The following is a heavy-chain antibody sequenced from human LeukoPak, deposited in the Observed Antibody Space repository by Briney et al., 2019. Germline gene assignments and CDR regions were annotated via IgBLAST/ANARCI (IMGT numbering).Heavy chain of an antibody. CDR1: GGTFSSYA. J-gene: IGHJ3*02. Sequence: GSSVKVSCKASGGTFSSYAISWVRQAPGQGLEWMGGIIPIFGTANYAQKFQGRVTITADESTSTAYMELSSLRSEDTAVYYCAREFWSGYLKESSRAFDIWGQGTMVTVSS. V-gene: IGHV1-69*01. CDR2: IIPIFGTA. D-gene: IGHD3-3*01. CDR3: AREFWSGYLKESSRAFDI.